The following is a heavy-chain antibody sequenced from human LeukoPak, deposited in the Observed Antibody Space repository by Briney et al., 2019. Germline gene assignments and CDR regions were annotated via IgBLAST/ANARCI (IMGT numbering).Heavy chain of an antibody. D-gene: IGHD1/OR15-1a*01. J-gene: IGHJ3*02. CDR2: ISGSGGTI. Sequence: PGGSLRLSCAASGFTFSSYEMNWVRQAPGKGLEWVSHISGSGGTIFYADSVKGRFTISRDNAKNSLYLQMNSLRAEDTAVYYCARGQTGTLDAFDIWGQGTMVTVSS. CDR1: GFTFSSYE. CDR3: ARGQTGTLDAFDI. V-gene: IGHV3-48*03.